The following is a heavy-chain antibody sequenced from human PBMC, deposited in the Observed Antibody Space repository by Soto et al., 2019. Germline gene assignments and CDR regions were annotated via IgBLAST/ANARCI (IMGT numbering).Heavy chain of an antibody. CDR2: IIPILGIA. Sequence: SVKVSCKASGGTFSSYTISWVRQAPGQGLEWTGRIIPILGIANYAQKFQGRVTITADKSASTAYMELSSLRSEDTAVYYCATRTTGTQYDYWGQGTLVNVSS. D-gene: IGHD1-1*01. CDR3: ATRTTGTQYDY. V-gene: IGHV1-69*02. CDR1: GGTFSSYT. J-gene: IGHJ4*02.